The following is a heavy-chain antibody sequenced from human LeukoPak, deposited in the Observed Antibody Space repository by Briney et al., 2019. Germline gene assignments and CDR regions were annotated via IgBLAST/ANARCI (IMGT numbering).Heavy chain of an antibody. J-gene: IGHJ6*04. V-gene: IGHV3-48*03. Sequence: QSGGSLRLSCAASGFTFSSYEMNWVRQAPGKGLEWFSYISSSGSTIYYAYSVKGRFTISRDNAKNSLYLQMNSLRAEDTAVYYCAELGITMIGGVWGKGTTVTISS. D-gene: IGHD3-10*02. CDR1: GFTFSSYE. CDR2: ISSSGSTI. CDR3: AELGITMIGGV.